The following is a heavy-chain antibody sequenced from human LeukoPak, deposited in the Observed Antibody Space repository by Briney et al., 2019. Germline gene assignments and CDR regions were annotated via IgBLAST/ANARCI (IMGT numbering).Heavy chain of an antibody. CDR2: IYHSGST. CDR3: ASSKVQGVLSTYNWFDP. J-gene: IGHJ5*02. CDR1: GGSISSSNW. Sequence: SETLPLTCAVSGGSISSSNWWSWVRQPPGKGLEWIGEIYHSGSTNYNPSLKSRVTISVDKSKNQFSLKLSSVTAADTAVYYCASSKVQGVLSTYNWFDPWGQGTLVTVSS. D-gene: IGHD3-10*01. V-gene: IGHV4-4*02.